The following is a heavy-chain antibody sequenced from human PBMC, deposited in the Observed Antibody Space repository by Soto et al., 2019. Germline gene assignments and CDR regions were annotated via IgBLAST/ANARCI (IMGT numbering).Heavy chain of an antibody. D-gene: IGHD3-9*01. CDR1: DDSINSDKYY. CDR3: ARLEGLATISYYFDF. V-gene: IGHV4-39*01. Sequence: QLQLQESGPGLVKPSETLSLTCSVSDDSINSDKYYWGWIRQPPGKGLEWIGSIYYRGNAYYNPSLQTRVTISLDKSKCQLSLKLNSVTAADSAVYFCARLEGLATISYYFDFWGPGALVTVSS. CDR2: IYYRGNA. J-gene: IGHJ4*02.